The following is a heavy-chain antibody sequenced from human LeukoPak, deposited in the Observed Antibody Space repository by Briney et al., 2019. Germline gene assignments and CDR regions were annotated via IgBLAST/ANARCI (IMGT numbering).Heavy chain of an antibody. CDR2: INPNSGGT. Sequence: ASVKVSCKASGYTFTGYYMHWVRQAPGQGLEWMGWINPNSGGTNYAQKFQGRVTMTRDTSISTAYMELSRLRSDDTAVYYCARAVDIVATPSGYYYYYYGMDVWGQGTTVTVSS. CDR3: ARAVDIVATPSGYYYYYYGMDV. V-gene: IGHV1-2*02. CDR1: GYTFTGYY. J-gene: IGHJ6*02. D-gene: IGHD5-12*01.